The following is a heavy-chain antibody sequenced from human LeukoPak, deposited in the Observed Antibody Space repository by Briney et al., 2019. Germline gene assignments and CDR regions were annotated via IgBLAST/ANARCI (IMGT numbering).Heavy chain of an antibody. CDR3: AKVMKGSERLTMVRGVIIKTAGLYYMDV. CDR2: IIASGGST. Sequence: GSLRLSCAASGFPFSSYGMHWVRPAPGKGLEWVSSIIASGGSTNYSDSVKGRFTISRDNSKNTVYLQMNSLRAEDTAVYYCAKVMKGSERLTMVRGVIIKTAGLYYMDVWGKGTTVTVSS. D-gene: IGHD3-10*01. J-gene: IGHJ6*03. V-gene: IGHV3-23*01. CDR1: GFPFSSYG.